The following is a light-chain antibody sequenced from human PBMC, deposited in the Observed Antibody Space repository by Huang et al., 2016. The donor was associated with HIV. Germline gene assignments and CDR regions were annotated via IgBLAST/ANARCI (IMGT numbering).Light chain of an antibody. CDR2: DAS. CDR1: QNINTY. Sequence: EIVLTQSPVTLSMSPGQRATLSCRASQNINTYLAWYQQKPGQAPRLLIYDASNRATGIPARFRGSGSGTDFTLTISSREPEDFVVYFCQQRSTWPLTFGGGTTIEIK. CDR3: QQRSTWPLT. J-gene: IGKJ4*01. V-gene: IGKV3-11*01.